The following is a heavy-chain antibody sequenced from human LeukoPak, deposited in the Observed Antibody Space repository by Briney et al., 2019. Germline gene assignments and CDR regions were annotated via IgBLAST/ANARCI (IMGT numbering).Heavy chain of an antibody. D-gene: IGHD6-13*01. V-gene: IGHV3-21*01. J-gene: IGHJ4*02. CDR2: VSSSSSYI. CDR1: GFPFSSYS. CDR3: AREVAAAGTFFDY. Sequence: GSLRLSCAASGFPFSSYSMNWVRPAPGKGLEWVSSVSSSSSYIYYADSVKGRFTISRDNAKNSLYLQMNSLRAEDTAVYYCAREVAAAGTFFDYWARGTLVTVSS.